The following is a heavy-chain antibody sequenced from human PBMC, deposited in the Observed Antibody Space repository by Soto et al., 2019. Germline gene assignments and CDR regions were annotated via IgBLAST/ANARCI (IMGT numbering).Heavy chain of an antibody. J-gene: IGHJ4*02. Sequence: QVQLVQSGAEVKKPGASVKVSCKASGYTFTNFGISWVLQAPGQGLEWMGWISAYNSNTNCAQKFQGRVTMTTDTSTSTADMEVRSLRFDDTTVYYSARGGTPIHYLGQGTLVTVSS. CDR2: ISAYNSNT. V-gene: IGHV1-18*01. D-gene: IGHD3-16*01. CDR3: ARGGTPIHY. CDR1: GYTFTNFG.